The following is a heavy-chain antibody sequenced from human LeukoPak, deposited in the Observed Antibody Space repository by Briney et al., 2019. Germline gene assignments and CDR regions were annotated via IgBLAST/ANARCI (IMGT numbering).Heavy chain of an antibody. D-gene: IGHD4/OR15-4a*01. CDR1: GFTFSNYA. J-gene: IGHJ3*02. CDR2: ISSNEVDT. V-gene: IGHV3-64*01. CDR3: AREGLTHDAFDI. Sequence: GGSLRLSCAASGFTFSNYAIHWVRQAPGKGLEYVSGISSNEVDTYYAKSVKGRFTVSRDNSKNTLYLQMDTLRAEDTAVYYCAREGLTHDAFDIWGQGTMVTVSS.